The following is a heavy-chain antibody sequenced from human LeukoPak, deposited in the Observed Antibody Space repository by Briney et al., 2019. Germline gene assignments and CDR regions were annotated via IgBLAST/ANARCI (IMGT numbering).Heavy chain of an antibody. J-gene: IGHJ4*02. CDR3: ARGSTVTTTVYYFDY. Sequence: SETLSLTCTVSGGSISSYYWSWIRQPAGKGLEWIGRIYTSGSTNHNPSLKSRVTMSVDTSKNQFSLKLGSVTAADTAVYYCARGSTVTTTVYYFDYWGQGTLVTVSS. CDR1: GGSISSYY. D-gene: IGHD4-17*01. CDR2: IYTSGST. V-gene: IGHV4-4*07.